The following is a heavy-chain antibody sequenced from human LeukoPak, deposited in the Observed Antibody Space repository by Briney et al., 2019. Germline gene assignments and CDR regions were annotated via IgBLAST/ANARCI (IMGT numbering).Heavy chain of an antibody. V-gene: IGHV4-59*01. Sequence: SETLSLTCTVSGGSISSYYWSWIRQPPGKGLEWIGYIYYSGSTNYNPSLKSRVTISVDTSKNQFSLKLSSVTAADTAVYYCARAHKYPPDYYYYMDVWGKGTTVTVSS. CDR3: ARAHKYPPDYYYYMDV. D-gene: IGHD2-2*01. CDR1: GGSISSYY. J-gene: IGHJ6*03. CDR2: IYYSGST.